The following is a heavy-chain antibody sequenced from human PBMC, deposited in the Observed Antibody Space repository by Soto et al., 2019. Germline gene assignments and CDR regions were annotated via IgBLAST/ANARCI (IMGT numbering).Heavy chain of an antibody. D-gene: IGHD3-10*01. J-gene: IGHJ6*03. Sequence: GGSLRLSCAASGFTFSGSAMHWVRQASGKGLEWVGRIRSKANSYATAYAASVKGRFTISRDDSKNTAYLQMNSLKTEDTAVYYCTRRITPERWPYGSGIPHRYYYYMDVWGKGTTVTVSS. CDR3: TRRITPERWPYGSGIPHRYYYYMDV. V-gene: IGHV3-73*01. CDR1: GFTFSGSA. CDR2: IRSKANSYAT.